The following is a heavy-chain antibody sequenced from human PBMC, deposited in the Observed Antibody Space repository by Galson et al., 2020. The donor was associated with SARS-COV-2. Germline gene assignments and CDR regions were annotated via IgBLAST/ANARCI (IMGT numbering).Heavy chain of an antibody. CDR3: ARQRLELWDLDAFDI. V-gene: IGHV5-51*01. D-gene: IGHD3-10*01. CDR1: GYSFSHFW. Sequence: ESLKISCKGLGYSFSHFWISCLRHMPGHGLESNGRVFPGDPDTRYSPSFQGQVTISVDKSISTAYLQWSSLKASDTAIYYCARQRLELWDLDAFDIWGQGTVVTVSS. J-gene: IGHJ3*02. CDR2: VFPGDPDT.